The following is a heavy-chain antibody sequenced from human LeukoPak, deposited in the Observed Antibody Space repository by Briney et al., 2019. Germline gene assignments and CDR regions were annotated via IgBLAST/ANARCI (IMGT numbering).Heavy chain of an antibody. CDR2: IYTSGST. Sequence: SDTLSLTCPVSGGSISSYYWSWIRQPAGKGLEWIGRIYTSGSTNYNPSLKSRVTISVDKSKNQCSLKLSSVTAADTAVYYCASIAVAGGWAFDIWGQGTMVTVSS. V-gene: IGHV4-4*07. CDR3: ASIAVAGGWAFDI. CDR1: GGSISSYY. D-gene: IGHD6-19*01. J-gene: IGHJ3*02.